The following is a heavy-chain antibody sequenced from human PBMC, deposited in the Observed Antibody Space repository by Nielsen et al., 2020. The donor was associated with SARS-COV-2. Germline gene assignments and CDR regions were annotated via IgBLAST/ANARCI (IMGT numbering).Heavy chain of an antibody. CDR2: ISSSSSYI. CDR3: ARDSRDRYDILTGYYEDQPYDY. D-gene: IGHD3-9*01. J-gene: IGHJ4*02. V-gene: IGHV3-21*04. CDR1: GFTFSSYS. Sequence: GESLKISCAASGFTFSSYSMNWVRQAPGKGLEWVSSISSSSSYIYYADSVKGRFTISRDNAKNSLYLQMNSLRAEDTAVYYCARDSRDRYDILTGYYEDQPYDYWGQGTLVTVSS.